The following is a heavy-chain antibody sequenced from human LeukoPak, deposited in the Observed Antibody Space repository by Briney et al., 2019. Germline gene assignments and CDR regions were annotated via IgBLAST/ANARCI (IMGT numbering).Heavy chain of an antibody. CDR1: GGSISSSSXX. V-gene: IGHV4-39*01. J-gene: IGHJ3*02. CDR2: IYYSGST. D-gene: IGHD6-6*01. CDR3: ARRIAARPRRDAFDI. Sequence: XTVSGGSISSSSXXWGWIRQPPGXGLXWIGSIYYSGSTYYNPSLKSRVTISVDTSKNQFSLKLSSVTAADTAVYYCARRIAARPRRDAFDIWGQGTMVTVSS.